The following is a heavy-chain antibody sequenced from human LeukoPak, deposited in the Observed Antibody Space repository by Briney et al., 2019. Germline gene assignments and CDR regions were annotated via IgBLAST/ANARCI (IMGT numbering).Heavy chain of an antibody. CDR2: IYTSGST. V-gene: IGHV4-61*02. Sequence: PSETLSLTCTVSGGSISSGSYYWSWIRQPAGKGLEWIGRIYTSGSTNYNPSLKSRVTISVDTSKNQFSLKLSSVTAADTAVYYCASDILTGYSLLDYWGQGTLVTVSS. CDR3: ASDILTGYSLLDY. D-gene: IGHD3-9*01. J-gene: IGHJ4*02. CDR1: GGSISSGSYY.